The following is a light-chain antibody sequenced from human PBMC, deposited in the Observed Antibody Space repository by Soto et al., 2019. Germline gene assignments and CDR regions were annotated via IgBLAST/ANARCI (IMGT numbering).Light chain of an antibody. V-gene: IGKV3-20*01. CDR2: GAT. J-gene: IGKJ1*01. CDR3: QQYGSSGT. Sequence: EIVPTHSIGTLSLSAGERASLSCSASQSVSNNYLAWYQQKPGQAPSLLIYGATNGTTGISGRCSGGGAGTVITLTISRQEAEDFAVYYCQQYGSSGTFGQGTKVDIK. CDR1: QSVSNNY.